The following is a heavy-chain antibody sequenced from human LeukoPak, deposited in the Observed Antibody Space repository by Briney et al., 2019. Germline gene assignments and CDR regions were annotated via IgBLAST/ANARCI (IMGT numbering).Heavy chain of an antibody. J-gene: IGHJ3*02. Sequence: GGSLRLSCAASGFTFSSYTMTWVRQAPGKGLEWVSAISGSGGSTYYADSVKGRFTISRDNSKNTLYLQMNSLRAEDTAVYYCAKVDYYDRINAFDIWGQGTMVTVSS. V-gene: IGHV3-23*01. CDR3: AKVDYYDRINAFDI. D-gene: IGHD3-22*01. CDR1: GFTFSSYT. CDR2: ISGSGGST.